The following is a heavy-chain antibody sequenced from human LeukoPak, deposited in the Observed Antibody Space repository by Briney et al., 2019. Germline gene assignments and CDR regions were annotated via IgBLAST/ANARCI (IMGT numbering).Heavy chain of an antibody. CDR3: ARDIPDTDSSSWAYYYYGMDV. CDR2: ISGSGGST. Sequence: GGSLRLSCAASGFTFSSYAMSWVRQAPGKGLEWVSAISGSGGSTYYADSVKGRFTISRDNSKNTLYLQMNSLRAEDTAVYYCARDIPDTDSSSWAYYYYGMDVWGQGTTVTVSS. CDR1: GFTFSSYA. J-gene: IGHJ6*02. D-gene: IGHD6-13*01. V-gene: IGHV3-23*01.